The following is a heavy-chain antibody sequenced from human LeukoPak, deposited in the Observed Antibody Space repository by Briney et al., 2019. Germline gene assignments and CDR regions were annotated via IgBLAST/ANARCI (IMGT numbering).Heavy chain of an antibody. CDR3: ARTYDFWSGYLPYYFDY. J-gene: IGHJ4*02. CDR1: GYSISSGYY. D-gene: IGHD3-3*01. CDR2: IYHSGST. V-gene: IGHV4-38-2*01. Sequence: SETPSLTCAVSGYSISSGYYWGWIRQPPGKGLEWIGSIYHSGSTYYNPSLKSRVTISVDTSKNQFSLKLSSVTAADTAVYYCARTYDFWSGYLPYYFDYWGQGTLVTVSS.